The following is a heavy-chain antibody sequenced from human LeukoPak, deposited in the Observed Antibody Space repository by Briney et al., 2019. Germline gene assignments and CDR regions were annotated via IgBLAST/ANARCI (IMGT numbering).Heavy chain of an antibody. Sequence: SETLSLTCPVSGASISTYYWTWIRQPAGKGLEWIGRIYSSGSTNYNPSLKSRVTMSVDTSKNQISLKLTSVTAADTAVYYCARVDNSGWRPFDYWGQGTLVTVSS. CDR2: IYSSGST. D-gene: IGHD6-19*01. CDR3: ARVDNSGWRPFDY. V-gene: IGHV4-4*07. CDR1: GASISTYY. J-gene: IGHJ4*02.